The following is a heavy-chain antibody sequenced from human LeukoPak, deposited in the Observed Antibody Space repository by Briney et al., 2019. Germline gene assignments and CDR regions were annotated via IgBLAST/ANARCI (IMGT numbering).Heavy chain of an antibody. CDR2: IYHSGST. D-gene: IGHD1-26*01. CDR1: GYSISNGYF. CDR3: ARVHSGSYYFDY. Sequence: SETLSLTCTVSGYSISNGYFWAWVRQPPGQGLEWIGNIYHSGSTYYNPSLKSQVTISVDTSKNQFSLKLSSVTAADTAVYYCARVHSGSYYFDYWGQGTLVTVSS. J-gene: IGHJ4*02. V-gene: IGHV4-38-2*02.